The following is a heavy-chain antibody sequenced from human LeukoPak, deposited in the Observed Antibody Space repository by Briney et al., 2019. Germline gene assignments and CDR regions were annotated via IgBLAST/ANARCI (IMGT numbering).Heavy chain of an antibody. D-gene: IGHD3-10*01. CDR2: IYTSGST. V-gene: IGHV4-4*07. Sequence: SETLSLTCTVSGGSISSYYWSWIRQPAGKGLEWIGRIYTSGSTNYNPSLKSRVTMSVDTSKNQFSLKLSSVTAADTAVYYCAGAHRELYSAWFDPWGQGTLVTVSS. CDR3: AGAHRELYSAWFDP. J-gene: IGHJ5*02. CDR1: GGSISSYY.